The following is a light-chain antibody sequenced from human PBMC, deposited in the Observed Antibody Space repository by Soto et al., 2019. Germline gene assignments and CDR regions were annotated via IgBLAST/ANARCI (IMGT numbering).Light chain of an antibody. CDR2: KTS. V-gene: IGKV1-5*03. CDR1: QSIDSW. J-gene: IGKJ4*01. CDR3: QQYKSFSLT. Sequence: DIQMTQSPSTLSASVGDRVTITCRASQSIDSWLAWYQQKTGKAPKLLIYKTSNLESGVPSRFSGSGSGTEFSLTISSLQPDDFAPYYCQQYKSFSLTFRGGTRVEVK.